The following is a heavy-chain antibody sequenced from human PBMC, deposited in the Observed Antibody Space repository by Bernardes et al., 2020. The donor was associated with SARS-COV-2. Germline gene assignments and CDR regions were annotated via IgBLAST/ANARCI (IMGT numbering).Heavy chain of an antibody. Sequence: SETLSLTCAVYGGSFSGYYWSWIRQPPGKGLEWIGEINHSGSTNYNPSLKSRVTISVDTSKNQFSLKLSSVTAADTAVYYCARGLITGTTGGDWYYYYGMDVWGQGTTVTVSS. V-gene: IGHV4-34*01. J-gene: IGHJ6*02. CDR3: ARGLITGTTGGDWYYYYGMDV. CDR2: INHSGST. D-gene: IGHD1-20*01. CDR1: GGSFSGYY.